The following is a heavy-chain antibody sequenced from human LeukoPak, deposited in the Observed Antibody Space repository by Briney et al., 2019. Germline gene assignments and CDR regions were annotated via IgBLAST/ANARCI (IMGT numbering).Heavy chain of an antibody. CDR3: ARFDGGFDS. D-gene: IGHD3-9*01. Sequence: GGSLILSCAASGFTFKSFVMGWVRQAPGRELEWVSYISKRSGHIYHTDSVEGRFTTSRDNANDSVYLQMNNLRVEDTAIYFCARFDGGFDSWGQGTLVTVSS. CDR1: GFTFKSFV. CDR2: ISKRSGHI. V-gene: IGHV3-21*05. J-gene: IGHJ4*02.